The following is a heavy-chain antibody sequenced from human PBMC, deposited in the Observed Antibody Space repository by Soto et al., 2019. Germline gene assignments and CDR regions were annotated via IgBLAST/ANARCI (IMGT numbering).Heavy chain of an antibody. J-gene: IGHJ4*02. D-gene: IGHD1-26*01. V-gene: IGHV4-34*01. CDR2: INHSGST. Sequence: PSETLSLTCAVYGGSFSGYYLTWIRQPPGTGLEWIGEINHSGSTNYNQSLKSRVTISVDTSKNQFSLKLTSVTAADTAVYYCARGSGWADFDFWGQGTLVTVSS. CDR3: ARGSGWADFDF. CDR1: GGSFSGYY.